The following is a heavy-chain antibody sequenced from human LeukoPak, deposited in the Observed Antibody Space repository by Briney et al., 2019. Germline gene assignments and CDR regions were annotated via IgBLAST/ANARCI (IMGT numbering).Heavy chain of an antibody. CDR2: INHSGST. V-gene: IGHV4-34*01. CDR1: GGSFSGYY. Sequence: SETLFLTCAVYGGSFSGYYWSWIRQPPGKGLEWIGEINHSGSTNYNPSLKSRVTISVDTSKNQFSLKLSSVTAADTAVYYCARDAVGATQDAWGQGTLVTVSS. CDR3: ARDAVGATQDA. J-gene: IGHJ5*02. D-gene: IGHD1-26*01.